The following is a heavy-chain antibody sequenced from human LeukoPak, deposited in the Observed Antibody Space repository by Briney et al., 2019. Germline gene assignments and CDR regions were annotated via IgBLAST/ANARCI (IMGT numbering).Heavy chain of an antibody. CDR1: GFTFSSYA. J-gene: IGHJ4*02. Sequence: GGSLRLSCAASGFTFSSYAMSWVRQAPGKGLEWVSAIRGSGGSTYYADSVKGRFTISRDNSKNTLYLQMNSLRAEDTAVYYCAKDRLNWNYCFDYWGQGTLVTVSS. CDR2: IRGSGGST. D-gene: IGHD1-7*01. V-gene: IGHV3-23*01. CDR3: AKDRLNWNYCFDY.